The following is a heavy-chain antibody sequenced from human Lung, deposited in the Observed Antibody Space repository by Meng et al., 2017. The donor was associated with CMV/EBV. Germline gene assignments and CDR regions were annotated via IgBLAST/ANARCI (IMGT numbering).Heavy chain of an antibody. Sequence: ASXXVSXKAYGYSFNSYIIRWVRQAPGQGLEWMGWVNSYTGDTDYAQQFQERITMTTDTSTTTVYMELRSLRTDDTAAYYCARISMIRGIIITGWFDPWGQGTLVTVSS. V-gene: IGHV1-18*04. D-gene: IGHD3-10*01. CDR1: GYSFNSYI. CDR2: VNSYTGDT. CDR3: ARISMIRGIIITGWFDP. J-gene: IGHJ5*02.